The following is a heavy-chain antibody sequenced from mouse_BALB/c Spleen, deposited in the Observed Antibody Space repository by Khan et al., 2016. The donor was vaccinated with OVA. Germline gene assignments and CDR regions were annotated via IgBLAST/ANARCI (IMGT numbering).Heavy chain of an antibody. CDR3: ARSKDDGSSPAWFAY. CDR1: GYTFTSYT. V-gene: IGHV1-4*01. D-gene: IGHD1-1*01. Sequence: QVQLQQSGAELARPGASVKMSCKASGYTFTSYTMHWVKQRPGQGLEWIGYINPSSGYTNYNQKFKDKATLTADKSSSTAYMQLSSLTSEDSAVYYCARSKDDGSSPAWFAYWGQGTLVTVSA. CDR2: INPSSGYT. J-gene: IGHJ3*01.